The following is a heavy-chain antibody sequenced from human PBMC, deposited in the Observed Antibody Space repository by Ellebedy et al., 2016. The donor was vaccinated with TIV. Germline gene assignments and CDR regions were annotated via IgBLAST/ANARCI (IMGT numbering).Heavy chain of an antibody. CDR3: ARPPYDFLTGYYHKWFDP. Sequence: ASVKVSCKASGGTFISYTIGWVRQAPGQGLEWMGSIITIFGTPHYAQKFQGRVTITADESTSTAYMELSSLRSEDTAVYYCARPPYDFLTGYYHKWFDPWGQGTLVTVSS. CDR2: IITIFGTP. V-gene: IGHV1-69*13. J-gene: IGHJ5*02. D-gene: IGHD3-9*01. CDR1: GGTFISYT.